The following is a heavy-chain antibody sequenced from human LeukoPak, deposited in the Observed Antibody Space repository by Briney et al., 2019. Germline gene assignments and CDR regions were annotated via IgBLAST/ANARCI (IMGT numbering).Heavy chain of an antibody. J-gene: IGHJ2*01. Sequence: GGSLRLSCAASGFTFSSYSMNWVRQAPGKGLEWVSSISSSSSYIYYADSVKGRFTISRDNAKNSLYLQMNSLRAEDTAVYYCARDQNSYGRQHWYFDLWGRGTLVTVSS. CDR1: GFTFSSYS. V-gene: IGHV3-21*01. CDR3: ARDQNSYGRQHWYFDL. D-gene: IGHD5-18*01. CDR2: ISSSSSYI.